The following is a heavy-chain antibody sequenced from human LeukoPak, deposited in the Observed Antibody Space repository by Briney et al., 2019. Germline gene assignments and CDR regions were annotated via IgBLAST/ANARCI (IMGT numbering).Heavy chain of an antibody. D-gene: IGHD3-22*01. CDR3: AKIRDYFDSSGYYYDY. Sequence: ASVKVSCKASGYTFSDYYMRWVRQAPGRGPEWMGWINPKSGDTKHAQKFQGRVTMTRDTSISTAYMELSSVRSDDTAVYYCAKIRDYFDSSGYYYDYWGQGTLVTVSS. CDR2: INPKSGDT. CDR1: GYTFSDYY. J-gene: IGHJ4*02. V-gene: IGHV1-2*02.